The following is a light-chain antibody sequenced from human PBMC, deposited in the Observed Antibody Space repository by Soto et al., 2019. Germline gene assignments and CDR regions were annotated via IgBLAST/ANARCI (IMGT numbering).Light chain of an antibody. CDR3: QQSRT. V-gene: IGKV3-15*01. J-gene: IGKJ2*01. CDR1: QSVNSD. Sequence: EVVLTQSPATLSVSPGERATLSCRARQSVNSDLAWYQQKTGQAPRLLIFGASTRATGIPARFSGSGSGTEFTLTISSLQSEDFAVYYCQQSRTFAQGTKVDIK. CDR2: GAS.